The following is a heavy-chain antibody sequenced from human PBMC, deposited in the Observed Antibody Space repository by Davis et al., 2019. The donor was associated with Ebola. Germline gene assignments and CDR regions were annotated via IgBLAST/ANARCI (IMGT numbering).Heavy chain of an antibody. CDR1: GGSFSGYY. CDR2: INHSGST. J-gene: IGHJ6*02. D-gene: IGHD6-19*01. Sequence: MPSETLSLTCAVYGGSFSGYYWSWIRQPPGKGLEWIGEINHSGSTNYNPSLKSRVTISVDTSKNQFSLKLSSVTAADTAVYYCARISGWYGGYGMDVWGQGTTVTVSS. CDR3: ARISGWYGGYGMDV. V-gene: IGHV4-34*01.